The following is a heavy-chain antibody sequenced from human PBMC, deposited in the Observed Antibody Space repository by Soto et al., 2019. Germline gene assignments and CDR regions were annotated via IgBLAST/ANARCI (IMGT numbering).Heavy chain of an antibody. V-gene: IGHV3-73*02. Sequence: EVQLVESGGGLVQPGGSLKLSCAASGFTFSGSAMHWVRQASGKGLEWVGRIRSKANSYATAYAASVKGRFTISRDDSKNTAYLQMNSLQPGDTAVYYCTRGEVWGQGTLVTVSS. CDR3: TRGEV. CDR1: GFTFSGSA. D-gene: IGHD3-10*01. CDR2: IRSKANSYAT. J-gene: IGHJ4*02.